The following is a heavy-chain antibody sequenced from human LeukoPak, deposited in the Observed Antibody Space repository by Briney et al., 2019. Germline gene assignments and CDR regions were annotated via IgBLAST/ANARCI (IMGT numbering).Heavy chain of an antibody. D-gene: IGHD3-10*01. Sequence: ASVKVSCKASGGTFSSYAISWVRQAPGQGLEWMGGVIPIFGTANYAQEFQGRVTITTDESTSTAYMELSSLRSEDTAVYYCASSGELQRGYYFDYWGQGTLVTVSS. CDR3: ASSGELQRGYYFDY. CDR1: GGTFSSYA. V-gene: IGHV1-69*05. CDR2: VIPIFGTA. J-gene: IGHJ4*02.